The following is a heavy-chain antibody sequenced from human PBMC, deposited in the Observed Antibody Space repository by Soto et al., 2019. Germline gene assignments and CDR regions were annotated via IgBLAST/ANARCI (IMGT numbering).Heavy chain of an antibody. CDR3: ARGLRGRRNYFDY. CDR1: GGSFSGYY. Sequence: QVQLQQWGAGLLKPSETLSLTCAVYGGSFSGYYWSWIRQPPGKGLEWIGEINHSGSTNYNPSLKSRVTISVDPSKNQFSLKLSSVTAADTAVYYCARGLRGRRNYFDYWGQGTLVTVSS. J-gene: IGHJ4*02. CDR2: INHSGST. V-gene: IGHV4-34*01. D-gene: IGHD3-16*01.